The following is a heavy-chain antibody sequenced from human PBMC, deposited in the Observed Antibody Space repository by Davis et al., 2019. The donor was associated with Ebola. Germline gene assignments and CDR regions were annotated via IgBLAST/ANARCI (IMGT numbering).Heavy chain of an antibody. V-gene: IGHV3-30-3*01. CDR2: ISYDGSNK. D-gene: IGHD2-2*02. Sequence: GESLKISCAASGFTFSSYAMHWVRQAPGKGLEWVAVISYDGSNKYYADSVKGRFTISRDNSKNTLYLQMNSLRAEDTAVYYCARGILGYCSSTSCYTPRYWGQGTLVTVSS. CDR3: ARGILGYCSSTSCYTPRY. CDR1: GFTFSSYA. J-gene: IGHJ4*02.